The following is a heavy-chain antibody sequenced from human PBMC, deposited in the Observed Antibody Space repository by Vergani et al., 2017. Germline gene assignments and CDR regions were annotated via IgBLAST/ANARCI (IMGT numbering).Heavy chain of an antibody. CDR2: IYYTWTT. Sequence: QLPPQASCPGLVKPSEILSLLRTVFCVPIGSHSYYLGWTRQSPGTGLEWIGTIYYTWTTYYNEAHKSRLTISVDMSKNQLSLNLTAVTAADTAVYNCTRHARSGLEGYYQHWGQGTLVTASS. D-gene: IGHD3-3*01. CDR1: CVPIGSHSYY. V-gene: IGHV4-39*01. CDR3: TRHARSGLEGYYQH. J-gene: IGHJ1*01.